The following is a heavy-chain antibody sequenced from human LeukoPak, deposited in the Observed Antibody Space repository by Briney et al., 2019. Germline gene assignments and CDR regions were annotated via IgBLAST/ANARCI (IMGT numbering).Heavy chain of an antibody. V-gene: IGHV1-18*01. CDR3: ARDSSGYYYDHFDY. J-gene: IGHJ4*02. CDR1: GYTFTSYG. CDR2: ISAYNGNT. Sequence: ASVKVSCKASGYTFTSYGISWVRQAPGQGLEWMGWISAYNGNTNYAQKLQGRVTMTTDTSTSTAYMELRSLRSDDTAVYYCARDSSGYYYDHFDYWGQGTLVTVPS. D-gene: IGHD3-22*01.